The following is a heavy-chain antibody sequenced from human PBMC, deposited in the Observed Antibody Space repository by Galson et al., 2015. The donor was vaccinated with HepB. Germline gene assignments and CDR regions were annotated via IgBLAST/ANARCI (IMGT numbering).Heavy chain of an antibody. Sequence: SVKVSCKAYRYTFTNFGISWVRQAPGQGLEWMGWINPSNGNTNYAQKFQGRVIMTTDTSTSTAYMELRSLRSDDTVVYYCARGGMATIGGPTFDYWGQGTLVTVSS. CDR3: ARGGMATIGGPTFDY. V-gene: IGHV1-18*01. CDR1: RYTFTNFG. CDR2: INPSNGNT. J-gene: IGHJ4*02. D-gene: IGHD5-24*01.